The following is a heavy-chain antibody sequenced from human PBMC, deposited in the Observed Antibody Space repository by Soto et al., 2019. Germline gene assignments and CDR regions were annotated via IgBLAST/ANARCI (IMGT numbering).Heavy chain of an antibody. V-gene: IGHV4-30-4*01. CDR1: GGSISSGDYY. CDR3: ARAPRITIFGVVTVYYYYGMDV. Sequence: PSETLSLTCTASGGSISSGDYYWICLPQPPGKGLEWIGYIYYSGSTYYNPSLKSRVTIAVDTSKTQFSLKLSSVTAADKAVYYCARAPRITIFGVVTVYYYYGMDVWGQGTTVTVSS. J-gene: IGHJ6*02. D-gene: IGHD3-3*01. CDR2: IYYSGST.